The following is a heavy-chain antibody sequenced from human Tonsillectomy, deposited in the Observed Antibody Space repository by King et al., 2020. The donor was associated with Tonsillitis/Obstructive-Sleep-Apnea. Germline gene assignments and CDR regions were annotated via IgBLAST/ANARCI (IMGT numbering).Heavy chain of an antibody. D-gene: IGHD4/OR15-4a*01. Sequence: VQLQQWGTGLLKPSETLSLTCAVYGGSFSGYYWSWIRQPPGKGLEWIGEINHGGSTNYNPSLKSRVTISVDTSKNQFSLKLSSVTAADTAVYYCARGARVPQEVWGKGTTVTVSS. J-gene: IGHJ6*04. CDR1: GGSFSGYY. CDR3: ARGARVPQEV. CDR2: INHGGST. V-gene: IGHV4-34*01.